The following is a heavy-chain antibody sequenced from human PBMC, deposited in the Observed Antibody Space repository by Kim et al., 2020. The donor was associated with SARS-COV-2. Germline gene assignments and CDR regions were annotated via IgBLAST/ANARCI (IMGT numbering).Heavy chain of an antibody. J-gene: IGHJ3*02. CDR2: INPSGGST. CDR3: ARDRRILRFPAYAFDI. Sequence: ASVKVSCKASGYTFTSYYMHWVRQAPGQGLEWMGIINPSGGSTSYAQKFQGRVTMTRDTSTSTVYMELSSLRSEDMAVYYCARDRRILRFPAYAFDIWGQGTMVTVSS. V-gene: IGHV1-46*01. CDR1: GYTFTSYY. D-gene: IGHD3-9*01.